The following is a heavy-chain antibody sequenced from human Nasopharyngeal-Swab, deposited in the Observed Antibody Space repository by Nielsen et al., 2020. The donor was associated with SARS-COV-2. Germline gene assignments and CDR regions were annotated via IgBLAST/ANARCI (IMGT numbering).Heavy chain of an antibody. V-gene: IGHV1-18*01. CDR1: GYTFTSYG. CDR2: ISAYNGNT. Sequence: ASVKVSCKASGYTFTSYGISWVRQAPGQGLEWMGWISAYNGNTNYAQKLQGRVTMTTDTSTSKAYMELRSLRSDDTAVYYCARESITMVQQTDPGYYYYGMDVWGQGTTVTVSS. CDR3: ARESITMVQQTDPGYYYYGMDV. J-gene: IGHJ6*02. D-gene: IGHD3-10*01.